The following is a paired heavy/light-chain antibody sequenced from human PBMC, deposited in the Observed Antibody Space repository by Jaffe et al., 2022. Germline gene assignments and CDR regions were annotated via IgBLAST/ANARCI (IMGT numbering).Heavy chain of an antibody. CDR1: GFIFASYG. D-gene: IGHD1-26*01. J-gene: IGHJ4*02. CDR3: AKDRPIVGLKGGFDF. Sequence: QVQLVESGGGVVQPGGSLRLSCAASGFIFASYGIHWVRQPPGKGLEWVTLIRYDGGNKYYADSVKGRFTISRDNSKNTVYLEMNSLRAEDTAVYYCAKDRPIVGLKGGFDFWGQGILVTVSS. V-gene: IGHV3-30*02. CDR2: IRYDGGNK.
Light chain of an antibody. CDR3: QQYDNWPPGYT. J-gene: IGKJ2*01. CDR1: QSVSNN. CDR2: GAS. V-gene: IGKV3-15*01. Sequence: EIVMTQSPATLSVSPGERATLSCRASQSVSNNLAWYQQKPGQAPRLLMYGASTRATGIPARFTGSGSMTEFTLTISSLQSEDSAVYYCQQYDNWPPGYTFGQGTKLEIK.